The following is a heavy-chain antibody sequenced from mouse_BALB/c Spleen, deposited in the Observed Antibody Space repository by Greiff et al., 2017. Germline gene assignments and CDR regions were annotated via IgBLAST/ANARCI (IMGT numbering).Heavy chain of an antibody. D-gene: IGHD2-10*01. J-gene: IGHJ3*01. CDR3: ARSAYYGNFAY. CDR1: GFTFSSFG. V-gene: IGHV5-17*02. Sequence: EVNLVESGGGLVQPGGSRKLSCAASGFTFSSFGMHWVRQAPEKGLEWVAYISSGSSTIYYADTVKGRFTISRDNPKNTLFLQMTSLRSEDTAMYYCARSAYYGNFAYWGQGTLVTVSA. CDR2: ISSGSSTI.